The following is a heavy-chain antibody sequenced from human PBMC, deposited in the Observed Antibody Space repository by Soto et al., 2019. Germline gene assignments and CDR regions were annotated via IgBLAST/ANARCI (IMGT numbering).Heavy chain of an antibody. D-gene: IGHD3-10*01. CDR2: IYPGDSDT. Sequence: PGESLKISCKGSGYSFTSYWIGWLRQMPGKVLEWMGIIYPGDSDTRYSPSFQGQVTISADKSISTAYLQWSSLKASDTAMYYCARRGGLWFGEKGSWFHPWGQGTLVTVSS. CDR3: ARRGGLWFGEKGSWFHP. J-gene: IGHJ5*02. V-gene: IGHV5-51*01. CDR1: GYSFTSYW.